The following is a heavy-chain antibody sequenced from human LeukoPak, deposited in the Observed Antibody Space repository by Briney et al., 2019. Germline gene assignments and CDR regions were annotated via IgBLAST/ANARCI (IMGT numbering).Heavy chain of an antibody. V-gene: IGHV4-31*03. Sequence: SETLSLTCTVSGGNISSGGYYWSWVRQHPGKGLEWIGYISYNGNTYYNPSLKTRLTISVDTSKNQFSLKLSSVTAADTAVYYCAREGYSPYRLTYANHAFDIWGQGTMVTVSS. CDR2: ISYNGNT. CDR1: GGNISSGGYY. CDR3: AREGYSPYRLTYANHAFDI. J-gene: IGHJ3*02. D-gene: IGHD5-12*01.